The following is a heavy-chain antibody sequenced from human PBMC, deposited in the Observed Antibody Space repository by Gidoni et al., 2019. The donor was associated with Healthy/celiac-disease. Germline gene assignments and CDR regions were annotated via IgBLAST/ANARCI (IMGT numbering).Heavy chain of an antibody. CDR3: AKDSSTWQFQH. Sequence: EVQLVESGGVVVQPGGSLRLSCAAPGFTFDDYTMHWVRQAPGKGLEWVSLITWDGGSTDYADSVKGRFTISRDNSKNSLYLQMNSLRTEDTALYYCAKDSSTWQFQHWGQGTLVTVSS. V-gene: IGHV3-43*01. D-gene: IGHD6-13*01. J-gene: IGHJ1*01. CDR1: GFTFDDYT. CDR2: ITWDGGST.